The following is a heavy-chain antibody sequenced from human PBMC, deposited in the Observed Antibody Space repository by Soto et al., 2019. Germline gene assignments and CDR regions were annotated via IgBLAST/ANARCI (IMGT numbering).Heavy chain of an antibody. CDR1: GYTFTSYG. Sequence: QVQLVQSGAEVKKPGASVKVSCKASGYTFTSYGISGVRQAPGQGLEGMGWISAYNGNTNYAQKLQGRSTMTTRTSTSTAYMEVGSLRSDDAAVYYFARAIDFWRGSSQYYFDYLGQGTLVTVSS. J-gene: IGHJ4*02. D-gene: IGHD3-3*01. CDR3: ARAIDFWRGSSQYYFDY. CDR2: ISAYNGNT. V-gene: IGHV1-18*01.